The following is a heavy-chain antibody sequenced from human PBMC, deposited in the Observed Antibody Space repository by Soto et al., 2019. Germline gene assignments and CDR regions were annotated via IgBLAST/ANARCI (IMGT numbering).Heavy chain of an antibody. CDR1: GGSISSGGYY. D-gene: IGHD2-15*01. J-gene: IGHJ4*02. CDR3: ARTDDGELRFDY. Sequence: SETLSLTCTVSGGSISSGGYYWSWIRQHPGKGLEWIGYIYYSGSTYYNPSLKSRVTISVDTSKNQFSLKLSSVTAADTAVYYCARTDDGELRFDYWGQGTLVTVSS. CDR2: IYYSGST. V-gene: IGHV4-31*03.